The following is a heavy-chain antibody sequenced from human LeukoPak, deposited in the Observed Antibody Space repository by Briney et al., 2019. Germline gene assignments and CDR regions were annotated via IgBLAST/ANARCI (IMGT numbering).Heavy chain of an antibody. V-gene: IGHV4-4*07. CDR1: GGSISSYY. CDR3: ARCPIPRYSSSWDYYYYYMDV. J-gene: IGHJ6*03. CDR2: IYTSGST. Sequence: SETLSLTCTVSGGSISSYYWSWIRQPAGKGLEWIGRIYTSGSTNYNPALKSRVTMSVDTSKNQFSLKLRSVTAADTAVYYCARCPIPRYSSSWDYYYYYMDVWGKGTTVTVSS. D-gene: IGHD6-13*01.